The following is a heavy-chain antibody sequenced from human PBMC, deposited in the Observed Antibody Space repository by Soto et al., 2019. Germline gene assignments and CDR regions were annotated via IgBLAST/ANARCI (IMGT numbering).Heavy chain of an antibody. Sequence: GASVKVSCKTSGYSFTSYGISWVRQAPGQGLEWMGWISPDNGNTNYAHKFQGKFTMTTDTSTSTAFMELWGLTSDDTAVYYCTRDVPDTNLFYYYYGMDAWGQGTTVTVSS. J-gene: IGHJ6*02. D-gene: IGHD3-10*01. CDR2: ISPDNGNT. CDR1: GYSFTSYG. CDR3: TRDVPDTNLFYYYYGMDA. V-gene: IGHV1-18*01.